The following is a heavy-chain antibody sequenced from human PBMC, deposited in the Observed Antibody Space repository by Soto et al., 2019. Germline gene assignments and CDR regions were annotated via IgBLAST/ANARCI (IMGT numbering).Heavy chain of an antibody. CDR1: GYSFTSYW. CDR3: ARPGSGGIEHGMDV. Sequence: GESLKISCKGSGYSFTSYWISWVRQMPGKCLEWMGRIDPSDSYTNYSPSFQGHFTISADKSISTAYLQWSSLKASYTAMYYCARPGSGGIEHGMDVWGQGTTVTVSS. D-gene: IGHD2-15*01. CDR2: IDPSDSYT. J-gene: IGHJ6*02. V-gene: IGHV5-10-1*01.